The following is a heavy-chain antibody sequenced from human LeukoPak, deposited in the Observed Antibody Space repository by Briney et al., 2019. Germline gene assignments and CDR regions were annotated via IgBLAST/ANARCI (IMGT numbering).Heavy chain of an antibody. CDR3: AREGGDYGDYFPDY. V-gene: IGHV3-74*01. J-gene: IGHJ4*02. D-gene: IGHD4-17*01. CDR1: GFTFSSYW. CDR2: INSDGSST. Sequence: GGSLRLSCAPSGFTFSSYWMHWVRQAPGKGLVWVSRINSDGSSTSYADSVKGRFTISRDNAKNSLYLQMNSLRAEDTAVYYCAREGGDYGDYFPDYWGQGTLVTVSS.